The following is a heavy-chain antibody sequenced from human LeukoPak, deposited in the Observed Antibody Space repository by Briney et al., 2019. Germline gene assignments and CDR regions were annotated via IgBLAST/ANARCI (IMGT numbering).Heavy chain of an antibody. D-gene: IGHD3-10*01. CDR2: IKQDGSEK. CDR3: VRGVY. J-gene: IGHJ4*02. CDR1: GFTFSSYL. V-gene: IGHV3-7*01. Sequence: GGSLRLSCAASGFTFSSYLMSWVRQAPGKGLEWVANIKQDGSEKYYVDSVKGRFTISRDNAKNSLYLQMNSLRAEDTAVYYCVRGVYWGQGTLVTVSS.